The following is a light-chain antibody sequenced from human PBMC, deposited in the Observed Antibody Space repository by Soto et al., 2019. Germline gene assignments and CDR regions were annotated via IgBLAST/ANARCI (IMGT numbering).Light chain of an antibody. Sequence: VMTQSPATLSVSPGGRATLSCRASQSISDTLAWYQQKPGQAPRLLIYSASRRATGFPGRFSGSGSGTDFTLTISSLQSEDLAVYYCQQYGSSPQTFGQGTKVDI. CDR2: SAS. CDR1: QSISDT. V-gene: IGKV3-15*01. J-gene: IGKJ1*01. CDR3: QQYGSSPQT.